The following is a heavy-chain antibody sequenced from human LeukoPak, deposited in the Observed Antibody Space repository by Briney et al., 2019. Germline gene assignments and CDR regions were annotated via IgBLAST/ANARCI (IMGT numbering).Heavy chain of an antibody. Sequence: ASVKVSCKASGYTFTSYYMHWVRQAPGQGLEWMGIINPSGGSTSYAQKFQGRVTMTRDTSTSTVYMELSSLRSEDTAVYYCARVIGYYGSGSFFDYWGQGTLVTVSS. D-gene: IGHD3-10*01. CDR2: INPSGGST. CDR1: GYTFTSYY. CDR3: ARVIGYYGSGSFFDY. V-gene: IGHV1-46*01. J-gene: IGHJ4*02.